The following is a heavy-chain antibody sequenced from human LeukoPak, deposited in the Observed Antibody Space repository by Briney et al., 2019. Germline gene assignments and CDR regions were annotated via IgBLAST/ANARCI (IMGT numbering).Heavy chain of an antibody. D-gene: IGHD4-17*01. CDR3: AKITNDYGDYGIDY. J-gene: IGHJ4*02. CDR1: GFTFSSYG. CDR2: ISYDGSNK. Sequence: GGSLRLSCAASGFTFSSYGMHWVRQAPGKGLEWVAVISYDGSNKCYADSVKGRFTISRDNSKNTLYLQMNSLRAEDTAVYYCAKITNDYGDYGIDYWGQGTLVTVSS. V-gene: IGHV3-30*18.